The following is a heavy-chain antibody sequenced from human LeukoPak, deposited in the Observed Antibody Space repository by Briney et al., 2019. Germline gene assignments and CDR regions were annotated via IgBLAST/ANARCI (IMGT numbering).Heavy chain of an antibody. CDR1: GFTFSDSA. V-gene: IGHV3-73*01. CDR3: TTPNEGNWFDP. CDR2: IRDKGYGHAT. Sequence: PGGSLRLSCAASGFTFSDSAIHWVRQASGKGLEWVGRIRDKGYGHATAYAASAKGRFTLSRDDSRNTAYLQMDSLKTEDTALYYCTTPNEGNWFDPWGQGILVTVSS. J-gene: IGHJ5*02. D-gene: IGHD2-8*01.